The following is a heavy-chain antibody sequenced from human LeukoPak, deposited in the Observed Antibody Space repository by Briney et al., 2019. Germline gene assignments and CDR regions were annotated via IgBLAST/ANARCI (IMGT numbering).Heavy chain of an antibody. CDR3: AREAPSCLGDCNDH. J-gene: IGHJ4*02. CDR2: ISAGGTTI. CDR1: GFIFSGYE. Sequence: HTGGSLRLSCAASGFIFSGYEFNWVRQAPGKGLEWVSYISAGGTTIYYAESVKGRFTVSRDNAKNSLYLQMNSLRTEGTAVYYCAREAPSCLGDCNDHWGQGTLVTVSS. D-gene: IGHD2-21*02. V-gene: IGHV3-48*03.